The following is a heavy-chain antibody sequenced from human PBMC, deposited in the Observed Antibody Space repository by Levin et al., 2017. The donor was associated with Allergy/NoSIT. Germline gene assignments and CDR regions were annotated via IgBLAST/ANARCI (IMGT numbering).Heavy chain of an antibody. CDR1: GGTFSSYA. J-gene: IGHJ2*01. Sequence: SVKVSCKASGGTFSSYAISWVRQAPGQGLEWMGRIIPILNIVNYAQKLQGRGTITADKSTSTAYMELSSLRSEDTAVYYCARADCSGGSCYHRGYWYFDLWGRGTLVTVSS. V-gene: IGHV1-69*04. D-gene: IGHD2-15*01. CDR2: IIPILNIV. CDR3: ARADCSGGSCYHRGYWYFDL.